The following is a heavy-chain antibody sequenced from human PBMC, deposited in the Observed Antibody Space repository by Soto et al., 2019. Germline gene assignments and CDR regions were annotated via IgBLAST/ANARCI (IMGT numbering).Heavy chain of an antibody. CDR2: INPSGRST. CDR1: GYTFTSYY. CDR3: ARAETIAVAGTGYYYYGMDV. Sequence: ASVKVSCKASGYTFTSYYIPWVRKAPGQGLEWMGIINPSGRSTSYAQKFRGRVTMTRDASKSTAYMELSSLRSEDAAVYYCARAETIAVAGTGYYYYGMDVWGQGTTVKVSS. D-gene: IGHD6-19*01. J-gene: IGHJ6*02. V-gene: IGHV1-46*01.